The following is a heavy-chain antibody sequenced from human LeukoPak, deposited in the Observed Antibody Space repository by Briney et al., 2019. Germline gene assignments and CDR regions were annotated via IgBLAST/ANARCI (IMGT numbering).Heavy chain of an antibody. Sequence: GGSLRLSCAASGFTFSSYGMYWVRQAPGKGLEWVAFIRFDGSNKYYADSVKGRFTISRDNAKNSLYLQMNSLRAEDTAVYYCAELGVTMIGGVWGKGTTVIISS. J-gene: IGHJ6*04. V-gene: IGHV3-30*02. CDR1: GFTFSSYG. CDR2: IRFDGSNK. D-gene: IGHD3-10*02. CDR3: AELGVTMIGGV.